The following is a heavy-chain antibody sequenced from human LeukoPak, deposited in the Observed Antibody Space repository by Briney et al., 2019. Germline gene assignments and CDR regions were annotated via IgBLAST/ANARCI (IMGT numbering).Heavy chain of an antibody. CDR3: ARASNYYYYMDV. Sequence: SETLSLTCTVSGGSISSYYWSWIRQPPGKGLEWIGYIYYSGSTNYNPSLKSRVTISVDTSKNQFSLKLSSVTAADTAVYYCARASNYYYYMDVWGKGTTVTVSS. CDR1: GGSISSYY. V-gene: IGHV4-59*01. CDR2: IYYSGST. J-gene: IGHJ6*03.